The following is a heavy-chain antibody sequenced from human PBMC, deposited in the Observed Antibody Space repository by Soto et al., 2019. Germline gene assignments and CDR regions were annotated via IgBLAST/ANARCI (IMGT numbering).Heavy chain of an antibody. J-gene: IGHJ4*02. CDR1: GYTFTSYA. Sequence: ASVKVSCKASGYTFTSYAMHWVRQAPGQRLEWMGWINAGNGNTKYSQKFQGRVTITRDTSASTAYMELSSLRSEDTAVYYCERAKPRYSSVIGYWGQGTLVTVSS. CDR3: ERAKPRYSSVIGY. D-gene: IGHD6-19*01. V-gene: IGHV1-3*01. CDR2: INAGNGNT.